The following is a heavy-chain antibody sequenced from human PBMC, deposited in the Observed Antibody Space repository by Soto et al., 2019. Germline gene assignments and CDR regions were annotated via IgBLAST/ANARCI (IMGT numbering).Heavy chain of an antibody. J-gene: IGHJ3*02. CDR1: GGSVSSGGYY. Sequence: SETLSLTCTVSGGSVSSGGYYWSWIRQHPGKGLEWIGYIYYSGSTYYNPSLKSRVTISVDTSKNQFSLKLSSVTAADTAVYYCERTPPDCTNGVCYTGRGFAFDIWGQGTTVTVSS. CDR2: IYYSGST. CDR3: ERTPPDCTNGVCYTGRGFAFDI. V-gene: IGHV4-31*03. D-gene: IGHD2-8*01.